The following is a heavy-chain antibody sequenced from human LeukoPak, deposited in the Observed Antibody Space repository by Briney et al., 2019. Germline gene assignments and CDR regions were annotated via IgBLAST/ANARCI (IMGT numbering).Heavy chain of an antibody. CDR1: GFTFNRYW. Sequence: PGGSLRLSCAASGFTFNRYWVHWVRQVPGKGLVWVSRINSDGSDITYADSVKGRFTISRDNAKNTVYVQMNSLRAEDTAVYYCARGSLGDGSLLIDYWGQGTLVTVSS. J-gene: IGHJ4*02. D-gene: IGHD3-10*01. CDR2: INSDGSDI. V-gene: IGHV3-74*01. CDR3: ARGSLGDGSLLIDY.